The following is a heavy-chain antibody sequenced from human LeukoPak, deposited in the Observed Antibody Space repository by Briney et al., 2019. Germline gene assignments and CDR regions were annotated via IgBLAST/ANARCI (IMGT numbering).Heavy chain of an antibody. V-gene: IGHV1-18*01. CDR1: GYTXTSYG. D-gene: IGHD2-2*01. CDR3: ARESFCSSTSCYGYYYYGMDV. Sequence: ASVKVSCKASGYTXTSYGISWVRQAPGQGLEWMGWISAYNGNTNYAQKLQGRVTMTTDTSTSTAYMELRSLRSDDTAVYYCARESFCSSTSCYGYYYYGMDVWGQGTTVTVSS. J-gene: IGHJ6*02. CDR2: ISAYNGNT.